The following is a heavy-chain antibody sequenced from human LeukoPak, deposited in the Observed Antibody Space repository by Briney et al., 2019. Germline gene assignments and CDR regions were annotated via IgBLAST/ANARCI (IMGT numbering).Heavy chain of an antibody. CDR2: IYYSGST. CDR1: GGSISSYY. V-gene: IGHV4-59*01. Sequence: SETLSLTCTVSGGSISSYYWSWIRQPPGKGLEWIGYIYYSGSTNYNPSLKSRVTISVDTSKNQFSLKLSSVTAADTAVYYCAVTPIQANYFDYWGQGTLVTVPS. CDR3: AVTPIQANYFDY. D-gene: IGHD1-1*01. J-gene: IGHJ4*02.